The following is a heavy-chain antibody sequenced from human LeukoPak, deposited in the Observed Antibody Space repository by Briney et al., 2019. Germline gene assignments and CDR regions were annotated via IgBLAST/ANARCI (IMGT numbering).Heavy chain of an antibody. Sequence: PSETLSLTCTVSSGSISSSSFYWGWIRQPPGKGLEWIGTIYYSGSTYYNPSLKSRVTISIDTSKNQFSLKLSSVTAADTAVYYCASEKGDFWSGYCLDYWGQGTLVTVSS. CDR1: SGSISSSSFY. D-gene: IGHD3-3*01. V-gene: IGHV4-39*07. J-gene: IGHJ4*02. CDR2: IYYSGST. CDR3: ASEKGDFWSGYCLDY.